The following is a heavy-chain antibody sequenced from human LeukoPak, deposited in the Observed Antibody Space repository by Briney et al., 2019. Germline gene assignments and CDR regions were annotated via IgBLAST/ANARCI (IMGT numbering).Heavy chain of an antibody. V-gene: IGHV5-51*01. Sequence: GESLKISCKSSEYSFTSYWIVWVRQMPGKSLEWMRSIYPGDSDTRYSPSFQGQVTISADKSISTAYLQWSSLKASDTAMYYCARTDCSSICCRDGAYYWGQGTLVTVSS. CDR1: EYSFTSYW. CDR2: IYPGDSDT. CDR3: ARTDCSSICCRDGAYY. J-gene: IGHJ4*01. D-gene: IGHD2-2*01.